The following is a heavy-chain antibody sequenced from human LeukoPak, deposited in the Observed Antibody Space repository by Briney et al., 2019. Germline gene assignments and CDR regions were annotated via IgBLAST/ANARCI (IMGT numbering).Heavy chain of an antibody. V-gene: IGHV1-18*01. D-gene: IGHD3-10*01. CDR1: GYTFTSYG. J-gene: IGHJ6*02. Sequence: ASVKVSRKASGYTFTSYGISWVRQAPGQGLEWMGWISAYNGNTNYAQKLQDRVTMTTDTSTSTAYMELRSLRSDDTAVYYCARELVTMVRGVIITGYYYYYYGMDVWGQGTTVTVSS. CDR3: ARELVTMVRGVIITGYYYYYYGMDV. CDR2: ISAYNGNT.